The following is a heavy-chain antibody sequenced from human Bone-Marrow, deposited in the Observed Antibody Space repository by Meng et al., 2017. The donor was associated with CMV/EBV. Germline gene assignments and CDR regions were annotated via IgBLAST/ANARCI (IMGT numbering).Heavy chain of an antibody. D-gene: IGHD3-3*01. CDR3: AKGGINYDSFPRAGLMDV. CDR1: GFTFSSYW. Sequence: GGSLRLSCAASGFTFSSYWMSWVRQAPRKGLEWLSVISGGGETTYYEASVKGRFTISRDNSKNTVYLQMNSLRAEDTAIYYCAKGGINYDSFPRAGLMDVWGQGTTVTVSS. V-gene: IGHV3-23*01. CDR2: ISGGGETT. J-gene: IGHJ6*02.